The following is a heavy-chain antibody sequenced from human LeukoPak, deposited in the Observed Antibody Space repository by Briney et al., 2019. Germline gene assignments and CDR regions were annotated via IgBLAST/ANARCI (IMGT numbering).Heavy chain of an antibody. CDR2: TNPNSGNT. D-gene: IGHD1-26*01. J-gene: IGHJ4*02. Sequence: ASVKVSCKASGYTFTSYDINWVRQATGQGLEWMGWTNPNSGNTGYAQKFQGRVTMTRNTSISTAYMELSSLRSEDTAVYYCARKFSGSYGVRYFDYWGQGTLVTVSS. V-gene: IGHV1-8*01. CDR1: GYTFTSYD. CDR3: ARKFSGSYGVRYFDY.